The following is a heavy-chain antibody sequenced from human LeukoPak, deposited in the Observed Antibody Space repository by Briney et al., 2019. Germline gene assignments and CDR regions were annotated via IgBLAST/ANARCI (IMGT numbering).Heavy chain of an antibody. CDR2: IYYTGST. CDR3: ARYTTSTLPNWFDP. CDR1: GGSISGYF. V-gene: IGHV4-59*08. Sequence: SETLSLTCTVSGGSISGYFWSWIRHPPGKGLEWIGYIYYTGSTSYNPSLTSRVTISLDTSKNQFSLRLSSVTAADAAIYYCARYTTSTLPNWFDPWGQGTLVTVSS. D-gene: IGHD2/OR15-2a*01. J-gene: IGHJ5*02.